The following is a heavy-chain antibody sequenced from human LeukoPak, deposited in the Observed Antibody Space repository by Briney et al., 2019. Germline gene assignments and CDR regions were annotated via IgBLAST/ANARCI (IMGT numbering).Heavy chain of an antibody. Sequence: GGSLRLSCAASGFTFSDYSMNWVRQAPGKGLEWVSYISSRGSSIYYADSVKGRFTISRDNAKNSLYLQMNSLRPEDTAVFYCAKAVHSSSSWQIDYWGQGTLVTVSS. CDR1: GFTFSDYS. V-gene: IGHV3-48*01. J-gene: IGHJ4*02. CDR2: ISSRGSSI. CDR3: AKAVHSSSSWQIDY. D-gene: IGHD6-6*01.